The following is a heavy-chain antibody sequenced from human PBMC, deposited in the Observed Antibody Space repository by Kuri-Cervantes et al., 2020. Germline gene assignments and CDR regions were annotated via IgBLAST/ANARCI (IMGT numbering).Heavy chain of an antibody. CDR1: GYTFTDYF. V-gene: IGHV1-2*02. Sequence: ASVKVSCKASGYTFTDYFIHWVRQAPGQGLEWMGWINPNSGGTNYAQKFQGRVTITRDTSATTAYMELGSLRSEDTAVYYCARGAYDFWSAYDYWGQGTLVTVSS. CDR2: INPNSGGT. CDR3: ARGAYDFWSAYDY. J-gene: IGHJ4*02. D-gene: IGHD3-3*01.